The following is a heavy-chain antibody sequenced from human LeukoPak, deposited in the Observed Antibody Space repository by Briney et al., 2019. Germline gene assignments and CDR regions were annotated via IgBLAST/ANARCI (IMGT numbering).Heavy chain of an antibody. D-gene: IGHD4-17*01. CDR1: GFTFSSYA. V-gene: IGHV3-23*01. CDR2: ISGSGGST. J-gene: IGHJ4*02. Sequence: AGGSLRLSCAASGFTFSSYAMSWVRQAPGKGLEWVSAISGSGGSTYYADSVKGRFTISRDNSKNTLHLQMNSLRAEDTAVYYCAKSMTTVYDFDYWGQGTLVTVSS. CDR3: AKSMTTVYDFDY.